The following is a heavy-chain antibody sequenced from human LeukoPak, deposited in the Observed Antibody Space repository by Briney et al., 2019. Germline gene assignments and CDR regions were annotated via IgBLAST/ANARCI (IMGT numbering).Heavy chain of an antibody. CDR1: GGSISSGSYY. Sequence: PSQTLSLTCTVSGGSISSGSYYWSWIRQPAGKGLEWIGRIYTSGSTNHNPFLKSRVTISVDTSKNQFSLKLSSVTAADTAVYYCARRDSSSNAFDIWGQGTMVTVSS. J-gene: IGHJ3*02. CDR2: IYTSGST. D-gene: IGHD6-13*01. CDR3: ARRDSSSNAFDI. V-gene: IGHV4-61*02.